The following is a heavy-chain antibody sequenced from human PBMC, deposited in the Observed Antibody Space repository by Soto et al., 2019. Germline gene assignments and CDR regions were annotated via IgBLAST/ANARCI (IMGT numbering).Heavy chain of an antibody. CDR2: ISAYNGNT. CDR3: ARDPVYYGSGTTFFDY. CDR1: GYTFTSYG. V-gene: IGHV1-18*01. J-gene: IGHJ4*02. Sequence: SVKVSCKASGYTFTSYGISWVRQAPGQGLEWMGWISAYNGNTNYAQKLQGRVTMTTDTSTSTAYMELRSLRSDDTAVYYCARDPVYYGSGTTFFDYWGQGTLVTVSS. D-gene: IGHD3-10*01.